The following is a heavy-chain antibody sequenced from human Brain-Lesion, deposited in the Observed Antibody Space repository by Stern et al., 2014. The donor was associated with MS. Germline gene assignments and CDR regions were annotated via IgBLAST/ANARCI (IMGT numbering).Heavy chain of an antibody. D-gene: IGHD1-26*01. CDR2: IYYSGFT. V-gene: IGHV4-39*01. CDR3: ARHDSVPRPSQLYSARDRGPGYFDY. CDR1: GGSISSSTYY. Sequence: VQLVESGPGLVKPSETLSLTCTVSGGSISSSTYYWAWIRQPPGKGLEWIGNIYYSGFTYYNPALKNRVTISVDMSNNPSSLKLSSLTAADTAIYYCARHDSVPRPSQLYSARDRGPGYFDYWGQGTLVTVSS. J-gene: IGHJ4*02.